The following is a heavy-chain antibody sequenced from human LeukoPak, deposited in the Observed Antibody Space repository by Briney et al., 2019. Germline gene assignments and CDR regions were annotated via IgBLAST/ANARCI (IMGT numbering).Heavy chain of an antibody. CDR2: ISAYNGNT. V-gene: IGHV1-18*01. CDR3: ARWGVLELPSPYFDY. D-gene: IGHD1-7*01. Sequence: ASVKVSCKASGYTFTSYVISWVRQAPGQGVEWMGWISAYNGNTNYAQKLQGRVTMTTDTSTSTAYMELRSLRSDDTAVYYCARWGVLELPSPYFDYWGQGTLVTVSS. J-gene: IGHJ4*02. CDR1: GYTFTSYV.